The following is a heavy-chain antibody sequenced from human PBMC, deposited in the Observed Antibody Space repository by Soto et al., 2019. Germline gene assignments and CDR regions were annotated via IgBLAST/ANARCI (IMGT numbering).Heavy chain of an antibody. CDR2: IYPGDSDT. V-gene: IGHV5-51*01. D-gene: IGHD4-17*01. J-gene: IGHJ5*02. Sequence: PGESLKISCKGSGYGYTSYWIGWVRQTPGKGLEWMGIIYPGDSDTRYSPSFQGQVTISVDKSISTAYLQWSSLKASDTAIYYCTRGGGDDSGGNHHWGQGTPVTVSS. CDR1: GYGYTSYW. CDR3: TRGGGDDSGGNHH.